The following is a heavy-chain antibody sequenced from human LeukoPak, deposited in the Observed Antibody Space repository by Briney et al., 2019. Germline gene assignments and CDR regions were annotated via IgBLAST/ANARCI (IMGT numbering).Heavy chain of an antibody. CDR2: INHSGST. D-gene: IGHD3-16*02. Sequence: SETLSLTCAVYGGSFSGYYWSWIRQPPGKGLEWIGEINHSGSTNYNPSLKSRVTISVDTSKNQFSLKLSSVTAADTAVYYCARGSSYWGQGTLVTVSS. CDR3: ARGSSY. V-gene: IGHV4-34*01. J-gene: IGHJ4*02. CDR1: GGSFSGYY.